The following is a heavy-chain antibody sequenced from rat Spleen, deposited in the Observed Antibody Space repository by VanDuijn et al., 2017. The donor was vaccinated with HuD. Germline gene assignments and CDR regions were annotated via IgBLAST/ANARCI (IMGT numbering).Heavy chain of an antibody. CDR2: ITNTGGST. Sequence: EVQLVESGGGLVQPGRSLKLSCVASGFTFNNYWMTWIRQAPGKGLEWVASITNTGGSTYYRDSVKGRFTISRDNAQSTLYLQMDSLRSEDTATYYCARHGYGGYSGPFAYWGQGTLVTVSS. D-gene: IGHD1-11*01. V-gene: IGHV5-31*01. J-gene: IGHJ3*01. CDR3: ARHGYGGYSGPFAY. CDR1: GFTFNNYW.